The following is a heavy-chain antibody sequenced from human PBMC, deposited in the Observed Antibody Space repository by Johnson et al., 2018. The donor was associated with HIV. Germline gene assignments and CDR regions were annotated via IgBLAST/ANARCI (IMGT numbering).Heavy chain of an antibody. V-gene: IGHV3-66*01. CDR3: ARACRDGYTCDAFDI. J-gene: IGHJ3*02. CDR2: LFSGGTT. D-gene: IGHD5-24*01. CDR1: GFTVSSYY. Sequence: VQLVESGGGVRRPGGSLRLSCVDSGFTVSSYYMSWVRQAPGKGLEWVSVLFSGGTTYSADSVTGRFTISRDNSKNTLYLQMNSLRADDTALYYCARACRDGYTCDAFDIWGQGTMVTVSS.